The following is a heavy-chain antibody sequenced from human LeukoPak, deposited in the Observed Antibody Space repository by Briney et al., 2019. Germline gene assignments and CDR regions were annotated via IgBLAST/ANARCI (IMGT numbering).Heavy chain of an antibody. CDR2: IYHSGST. Sequence: SETLSLTCAVSGGSISSGGYSWSWIRQPPGKGLGWIGYIYHSGSTYYNPSLKSRVTISVDRSKNQFSLKLSSVTAADTAVYYCARDYYDSSGYEGAFDIWGQGTMVTVSS. CDR3: ARDYYDSSGYEGAFDI. D-gene: IGHD3-22*01. J-gene: IGHJ3*02. V-gene: IGHV4-30-2*01. CDR1: GGSISSGGYS.